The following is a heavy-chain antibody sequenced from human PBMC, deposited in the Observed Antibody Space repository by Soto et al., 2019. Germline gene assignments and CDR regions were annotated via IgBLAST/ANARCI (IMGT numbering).Heavy chain of an antibody. CDR3: ASSYGSGYRAFDY. Sequence: QVQLVQSGAEVKRPGSSVKVSCKASGDTFNFYSINWVRQAPGLGLEWMGRVNPIVSMSNYAQKFQGSVTMTADKSTSTAYMELSSLRSEDTAIYYFASSYGSGYRAFDYWGQGALVTVSS. D-gene: IGHD3-10*01. CDR1: GDTFNFYS. J-gene: IGHJ4*02. V-gene: IGHV1-69*02. CDR2: VNPIVSMS.